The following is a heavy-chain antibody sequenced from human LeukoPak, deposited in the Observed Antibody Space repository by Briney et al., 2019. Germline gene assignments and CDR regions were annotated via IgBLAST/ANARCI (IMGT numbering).Heavy chain of an antibody. CDR2: IGSSGSYI. CDR1: GFTFNAYS. V-gene: IGHV3-21*01. J-gene: IGHJ4*02. Sequence: GGSLRLSCAASGFTFNAYSMNWVRQAPGKGLEWVSSIGSSGSYIYYADSVKGRFTISRDNAKNSLYLQMNSLRAEDTAVYYCARGSRVLRYFDWSGTYYWGQGTLVTVSS. D-gene: IGHD3-9*01. CDR3: ARGSRVLRYFDWSGTYY.